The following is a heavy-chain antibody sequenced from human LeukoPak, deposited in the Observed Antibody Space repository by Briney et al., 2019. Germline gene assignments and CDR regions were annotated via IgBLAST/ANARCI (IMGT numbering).Heavy chain of an antibody. D-gene: IGHD6-13*01. CDR3: ARGHSSTWYNPFDY. J-gene: IGHJ4*02. Sequence: GGSLRLSCAASGFTFSSYSMNWVRQAPGKGLEWVSSISSSINDIHYADSVKGRFTISRDNAKNSLYLQMNRLRVEDTAIYYCARGHSSTWYNPFDYWGQGTLVTVSS. CDR1: GFTFSSYS. V-gene: IGHV3-21*01. CDR2: ISSSINDI.